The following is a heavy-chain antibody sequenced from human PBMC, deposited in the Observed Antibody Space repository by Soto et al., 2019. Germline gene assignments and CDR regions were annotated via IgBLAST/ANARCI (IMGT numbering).Heavy chain of an antibody. CDR1: GFTFSSYS. CDR2: ISSSSSYI. J-gene: IGHJ4*02. D-gene: IGHD2-15*01. V-gene: IGHV3-21*01. CDR3: AGAHPGYCSGGSCYSSGY. Sequence: PGGSLRLSCAASGFTFSSYSMNWVRQAPGKGLEWVSSISSSSSYIYYADSVKGRFTISRDNAKNSLYLQMNSLRAEDTAVYYCAGAHPGYCSGGSCYSSGYWGQGTLVTVSS.